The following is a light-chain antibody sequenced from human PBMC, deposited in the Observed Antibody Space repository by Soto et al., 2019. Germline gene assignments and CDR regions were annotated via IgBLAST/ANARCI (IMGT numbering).Light chain of an antibody. J-gene: IGLJ1*01. CDR2: TVN. V-gene: IGLV2-14*03. CDR3: SSYTSSSSYV. CDR1: SSDVGGYKY. Sequence: QSVLTQSASVSGSPGQSITISCTGTSSDVGGYKYVSWYQQHPGKAPKLLIYTVNNRPSGVSNRFSGSKSGNTASLTISGLQAEDEADYYCSSYTSSSSYVFGTGTKVTVL.